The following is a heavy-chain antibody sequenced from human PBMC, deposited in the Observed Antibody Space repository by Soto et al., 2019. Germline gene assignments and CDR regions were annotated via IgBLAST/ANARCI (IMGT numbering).Heavy chain of an antibody. CDR2: ISSNSAYI. CDR3: TRDASRDSSARGWFDP. J-gene: IGHJ5*02. D-gene: IGHD6-13*01. Sequence: LRLSCAASGFPFRSFTMNWVRQAPGKGLEWVSTISSNSAYIYYTDALRGRFTISRDNAKNSLHLQMNSLRAEDTAVYYCTRDASRDSSARGWFDPWGPGTLVTVSS. V-gene: IGHV3-21*01. CDR1: GFPFRSFT.